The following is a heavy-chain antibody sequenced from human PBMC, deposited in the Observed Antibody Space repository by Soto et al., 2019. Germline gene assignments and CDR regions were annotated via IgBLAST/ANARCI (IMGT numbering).Heavy chain of an antibody. V-gene: IGHV3-48*01. CDR1: GFTFSSYS. CDR3: ARRVVVAASGPYYYYSGLYYYYYYMDV. CDR2: ISSSSSTI. D-gene: IGHD2-15*01. Sequence: GGSLRLSCAASGFTFSSYSMNWVRQAPGKGLEWVSYISSSSSTIYYADSVKGRFTISRDNAKNSLYLQMNSLRAEDTAVYYCARRVVVAASGPYYYYSGLYYYYYYMDVWGKGTTVTVSS. J-gene: IGHJ6*03.